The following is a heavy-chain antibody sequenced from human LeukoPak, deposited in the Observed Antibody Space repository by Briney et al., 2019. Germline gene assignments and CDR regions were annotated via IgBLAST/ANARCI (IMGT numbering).Heavy chain of an antibody. CDR1: GFTFSDYA. J-gene: IGHJ4*02. D-gene: IGHD1-7*01. CDR2: ISRSGDTI. CDR3: AGYHWNSGVVY. V-gene: IGHV3-11*01. Sequence: GGSLRLSCTASGFTFSDYAMSWIRQAPGQGLEWVSYISRSGDTIDYADSVKGQSSISRDNAKNSLYLQMNSLRAEDTAVYYCAGYHWNSGVVYWGQGTLVTVSS.